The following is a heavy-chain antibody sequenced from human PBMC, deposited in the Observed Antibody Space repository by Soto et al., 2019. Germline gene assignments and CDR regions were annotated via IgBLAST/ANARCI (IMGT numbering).Heavy chain of an antibody. D-gene: IGHD2-2*01. J-gene: IGHJ3*02. CDR2: IYWDDDK. CDR1: GFSLGTSGVG. V-gene: IGHV2-5*02. Sequence: TLKESGPTLVNPTQPLTLTCTFSGFSLGTSGVGVGWIRQPPGKALEWLALIYWDDDKRYSPSLKSRLTLTKDTSKNRVVLTMTNLDPVDTATYYCAHTFSIVLPSDTRDGVDSWGQGTRVTVSS. CDR3: AHTFSIVLPSDTRDGVDS.